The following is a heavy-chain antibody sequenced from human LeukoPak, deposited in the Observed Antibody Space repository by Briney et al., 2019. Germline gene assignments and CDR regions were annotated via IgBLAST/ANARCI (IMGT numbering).Heavy chain of an antibody. CDR1: GFTFSSYW. V-gene: IGHV3-74*01. D-gene: IGHD5-12*01. CDR3: ASGYSGYDWNGMDV. CDR2: INSDGSST. Sequence: PGGSVRLSCAASGFTFSSYWMHWVRQAPGKGLVWVSRINSDGSSTSYADSVKGRFTISRDNAKNTLYLQMNSLRAEDTAVYYCASGYSGYDWNGMDVWGQGTTVTVSS. J-gene: IGHJ6*02.